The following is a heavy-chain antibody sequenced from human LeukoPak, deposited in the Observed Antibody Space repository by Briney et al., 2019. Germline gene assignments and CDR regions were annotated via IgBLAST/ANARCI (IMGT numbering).Heavy chain of an antibody. D-gene: IGHD2-2*01. CDR3: ARDRAVVVGSPPHYLYGMDV. CDR1: GFTFSSYA. J-gene: IGHJ6*04. Sequence: PGRSLRLSCAASGFTFSSYAMHWVRQAPGKGLEWVATISYDGSKKYYADSVKGRFTISRDNSKNTLSMQMNSLRAEDTAVYYCARDRAVVVGSPPHYLYGMDVWGKGTTVTVSS. CDR2: ISYDGSKK. V-gene: IGHV3-30*04.